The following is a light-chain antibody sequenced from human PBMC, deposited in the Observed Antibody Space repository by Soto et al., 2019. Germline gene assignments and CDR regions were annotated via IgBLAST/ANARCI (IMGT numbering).Light chain of an antibody. CDR3: QQYNNWPRT. V-gene: IGKV3-15*01. J-gene: IGKJ1*01. CDR1: QSVSSN. CDR2: GAS. Sequence: EIVMTQSPATLSVSPGERATLSCRASQSVSSNLAWYQQQPGQAPRLLIYGASTRTTGIPARFSGSGSGTEFTLTISSLQSEDFAVYYCQQYNNWPRTSGQGTKEEIK.